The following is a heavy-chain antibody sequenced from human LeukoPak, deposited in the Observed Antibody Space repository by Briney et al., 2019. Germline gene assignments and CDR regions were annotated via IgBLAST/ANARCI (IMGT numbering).Heavy chain of an antibody. CDR1: GFTFSRYG. D-gene: IGHD4-17*01. Sequence: GGSLRLSCAASGFTFSRYGMHWVRQAPGKGLEWVSFIQYDGSNKYYADSVKGRFTISRDNSKNTVYLQMNSLRAEDTAVYYCAKDYDYCDYASDYWGQGTLVTVSS. CDR2: IQYDGSNK. V-gene: IGHV3-30*02. CDR3: AKDYDYCDYASDY. J-gene: IGHJ4*02.